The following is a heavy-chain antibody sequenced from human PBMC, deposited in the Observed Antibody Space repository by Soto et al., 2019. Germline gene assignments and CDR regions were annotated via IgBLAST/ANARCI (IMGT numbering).Heavy chain of an antibody. J-gene: IGHJ4*02. V-gene: IGHV4-30-2*01. CDR3: ANYDFWSGSLDY. CDR1: VVSIGSGGYS. D-gene: IGHD3-3*01. CDR2: IYHSGSP. Sequence: QLQLQESGSGLVKPSQTLSLTCAVSVVSIGSGGYSWSWIRQPPGKGLEWIGYIYHSGSPSYNPSLKSRVTISVARSKNQFSLKLSSVTAADTAVYYCANYDFWSGSLDYWGQGTLVTVSS.